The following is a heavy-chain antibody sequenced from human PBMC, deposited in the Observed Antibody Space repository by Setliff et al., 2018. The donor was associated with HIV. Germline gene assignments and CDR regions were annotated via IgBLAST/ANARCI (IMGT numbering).Heavy chain of an antibody. D-gene: IGHD3-9*01. CDR3: GYYMDV. Sequence: SETLSLTCGVYGGSFSGFYWTWIRQAPGKGLEWIGEISHSGIVNYSPSLNLDSVTAADTAVFYCARGVRDYFDYTWSTYRLGYYMDVWGKGTPVTVSS. V-gene: IGHV4-34*01. CDR2: ISHSGIV. CDR1: GGSFSGFY. J-gene: IGHJ6*03.